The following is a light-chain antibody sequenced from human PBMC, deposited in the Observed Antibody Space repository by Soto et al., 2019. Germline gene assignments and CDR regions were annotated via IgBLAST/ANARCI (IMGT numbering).Light chain of an antibody. Sequence: SYELTQTPSVFVSPGQTASIACSGDKLGDKYVCWYQQKPGQSPVLVIYQDIKRPSGIPERFSGSNSGNTATLTISGTQAMDEADYYCQAWDSPTGGVFGGGTKLTVL. CDR2: QDI. CDR1: KLGDKY. CDR3: QAWDSPTGGV. V-gene: IGLV3-1*01. J-gene: IGLJ2*01.